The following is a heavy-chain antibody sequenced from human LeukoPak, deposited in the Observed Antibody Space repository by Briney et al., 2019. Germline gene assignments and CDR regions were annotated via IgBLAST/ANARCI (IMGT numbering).Heavy chain of an antibody. Sequence: GRSLRLSCAASGFTFSSYGMHWVRQAPGKGLEWVAVIWYGGSNKYYADSVKGRFTISRDNSKNTLYLQMNSLRAEDTAVYYCAREYYDSSGYIFDYWGQGTLVTVSS. CDR1: GFTFSSYG. V-gene: IGHV3-33*08. D-gene: IGHD3-22*01. CDR3: AREYYDSSGYIFDY. CDR2: IWYGGSNK. J-gene: IGHJ4*02.